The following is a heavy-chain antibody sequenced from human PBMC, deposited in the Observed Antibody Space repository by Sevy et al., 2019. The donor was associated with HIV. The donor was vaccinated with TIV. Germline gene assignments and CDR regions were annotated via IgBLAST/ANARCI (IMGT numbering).Heavy chain of an antibody. CDR1: GFTFSSYS. V-gene: IGHV3-48*01. CDR2: ISSSSSTI. CDR3: ARKTRIAAAPISGYYGMDV. J-gene: IGHJ6*02. Sequence: GGSLRLSCAASGFTFSSYSMNWVRQAPGKGLEWVSYISSSSSTIYYADSVKGRLTISRVNAKNSLYLQMNSLGAEDTAVYYCARKTRIAAAPISGYYGMDVWGQGTTVTVSS. D-gene: IGHD6-13*01.